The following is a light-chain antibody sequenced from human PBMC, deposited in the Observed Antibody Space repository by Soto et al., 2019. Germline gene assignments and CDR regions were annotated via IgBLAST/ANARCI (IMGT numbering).Light chain of an antibody. CDR1: QGISNY. V-gene: IGKV1-27*01. Sequence: DIQMTQSPSSLSASVGDRVTITCRASQGISNYLAWYQQKPGKVPKLLIFAASTLQSGVPSRFSGSGSGTDFTLTISSLQPEDIATYFCQKCDSAPWTFGQGTEVEIK. CDR3: QKCDSAPWT. CDR2: AAS. J-gene: IGKJ1*01.